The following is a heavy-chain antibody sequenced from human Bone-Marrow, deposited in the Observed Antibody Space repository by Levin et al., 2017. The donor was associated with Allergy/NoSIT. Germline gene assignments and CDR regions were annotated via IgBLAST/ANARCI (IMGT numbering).Heavy chain of an antibody. CDR1: GYTFTNNY. V-gene: IGHV1-2*02. D-gene: IGHD6-19*01. CDR2: INPNSRDT. CDR3: ARASDKQWLMRDHDSALDL. J-gene: IGHJ6*02. Sequence: GESLKISCKASGYTFTNNYIHWVRQAPGQGLEWMGWINPNSRDTNYPETFQGRVTMTTDTSISIAYMELSRLRSDDTAVYYCARASDKQWLMRDHDSALDLWGQGTTVTVSS.